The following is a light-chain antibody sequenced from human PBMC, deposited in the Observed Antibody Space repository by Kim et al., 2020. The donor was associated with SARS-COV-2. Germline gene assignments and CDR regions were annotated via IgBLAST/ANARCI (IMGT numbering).Light chain of an antibody. CDR2: AAS. Sequence: SASVGDRVTITCRASQRIGNYLPVSQQTPGKGPALLIYAASTLQSGVPSRFSGSGSGTDFTLTIRSLQPEDVATYYCQKYNSPPYPFGQGTTL. J-gene: IGKJ2*01. CDR1: QRIGNY. CDR3: QKYNSPPYP. V-gene: IGKV1-27*01.